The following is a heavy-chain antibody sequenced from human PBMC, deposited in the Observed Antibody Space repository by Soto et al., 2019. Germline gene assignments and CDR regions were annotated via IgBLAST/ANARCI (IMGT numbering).Heavy chain of an antibody. D-gene: IGHD3-22*01. CDR1: GGTFSSYA. CDR3: ARGYYDSSGYYPANYFDY. J-gene: IGHJ4*02. V-gene: IGHV1-69*13. CDR2: IIPIFGTA. Sequence: ASVKVSCKASGGTFSSYAISCVRQAPGQGLEWMGGIIPIFGTANYAQKFQGRVTITADESTSTAYMELSSLRSEDTAVYYCARGYYDSSGYYPANYFDYWGQGTLVTVSS.